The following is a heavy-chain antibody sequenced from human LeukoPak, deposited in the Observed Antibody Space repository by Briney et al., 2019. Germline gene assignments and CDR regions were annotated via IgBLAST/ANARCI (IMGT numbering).Heavy chain of an antibody. CDR1: GGSISTDC. CDR3: ARHGSGSYQRGDAFDI. V-gene: IGHV4-59*08. D-gene: IGHD1-26*01. Sequence: PSETLSLTCTVSGGSISTDCWSWIRQPPGKGLEWFGYIYDNGRSSYNPSLKSRVTISVDTSKNQFSLKLSSVTAADTAVYYCARHGSGSYQRGDAFDIWGQGTMVTVSS. CDR2: IYDNGRS. J-gene: IGHJ3*02.